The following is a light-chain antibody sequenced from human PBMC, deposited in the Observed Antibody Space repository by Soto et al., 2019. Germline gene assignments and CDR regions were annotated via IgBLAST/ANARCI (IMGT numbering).Light chain of an antibody. CDR3: QQLNRYPIT. CDR2: VAS. J-gene: IGKJ5*01. V-gene: IGKV1-9*01. CDR1: QGISSH. Sequence: DIQLTQSPSFLSASVGDRVTITCRARQGISSHLAWYQQQPGKAPKLLIYVASTLQSGVPSRFSGSGSGTEFTLTIHRLQPEDFAIYYCQQLNRYPITFGQGTRLEIK.